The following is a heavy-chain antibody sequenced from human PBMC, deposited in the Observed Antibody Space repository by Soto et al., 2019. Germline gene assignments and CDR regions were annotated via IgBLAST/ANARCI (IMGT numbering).Heavy chain of an antibody. J-gene: IGHJ4*02. CDR2: MNPNTGDS. CDR1: GYTFTSYD. Sequence: ASVKVSCKASGYTFTSYDIYWVRQATGQGLEWMGWMNPNTGDSGYAQKFQGRVTMTSDTSISTAHMELSSLRSEDTAVYYCARRAETNGWNGFGADKYYFDFWGQGTLVTVSS. D-gene: IGHD1-1*01. V-gene: IGHV1-8*01. CDR3: ARRAETNGWNGFGADKYYFDF.